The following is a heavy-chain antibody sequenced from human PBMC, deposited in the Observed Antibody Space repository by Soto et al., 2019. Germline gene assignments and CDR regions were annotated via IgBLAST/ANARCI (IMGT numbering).Heavy chain of an antibody. D-gene: IGHD6-19*01. CDR1: GGSISSSSYY. Sequence: SETLSLTCTVSGGSISSSSYYWGWIRQPPGKGLEWIGSIYYSGSTYYNPSLKSRVTISVDTSKNQFSLKLSSVTAADTAVYYCASHSSGWQPIDYWGQGTLVTVSS. CDR2: IYYSGST. V-gene: IGHV4-39*01. CDR3: ASHSSGWQPIDY. J-gene: IGHJ4*02.